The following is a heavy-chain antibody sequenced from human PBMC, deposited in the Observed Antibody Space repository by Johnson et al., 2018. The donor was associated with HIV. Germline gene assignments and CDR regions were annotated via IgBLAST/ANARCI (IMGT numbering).Heavy chain of an antibody. V-gene: IGHV3-30*04. CDR2: ISYDGTNK. Sequence: QVHLVESGGGVVQPGRSLRLSCAASGFTFRSYAMHWVRQAPGKGLEWVADISYDGTNKYYADSVKGRFTISRDNSKNTLSLQMNSPRVEDTALYYCARVCGGRENAFDIWGQGTMVTVAS. J-gene: IGHJ3*02. CDR3: ARVCGGRENAFDI. D-gene: IGHD2-21*01. CDR1: GFTFRSYA.